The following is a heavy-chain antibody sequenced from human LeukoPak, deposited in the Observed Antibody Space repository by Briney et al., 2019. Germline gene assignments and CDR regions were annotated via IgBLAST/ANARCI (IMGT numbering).Heavy chain of an antibody. Sequence: ASVKVSCKASGYTFTGYYIHWVRQAPGQGLEWMGWINPNSGGSKYAQKFQGRVTMTRDTSISTAYMELSRLRYDDTAVYYCARQGYGGHSRGAADYWGQGTLVTVSS. J-gene: IGHJ4*02. CDR1: GYTFTGYY. CDR2: INPNSGGS. D-gene: IGHD4-23*01. V-gene: IGHV1-2*02. CDR3: ARQGYGGHSRGAADY.